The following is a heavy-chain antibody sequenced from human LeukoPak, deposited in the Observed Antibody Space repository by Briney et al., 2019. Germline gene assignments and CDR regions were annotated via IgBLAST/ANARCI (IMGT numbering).Heavy chain of an antibody. CDR3: AKDREGTIADYFDY. D-gene: IGHD1-7*01. CDR2: ISGRGGST. J-gene: IGHJ4*02. CDR1: GFTFSSYA. Sequence: GGSLRLSCAASGFTFSSYAMSWVRQAPGKGLEWVSSISGRGGSTYYADSVKGRFTISRDNSKNTLYLQMNSLRGEDTDVYYCAKDREGTIADYFDYWGQGTLVTVSS. V-gene: IGHV3-23*01.